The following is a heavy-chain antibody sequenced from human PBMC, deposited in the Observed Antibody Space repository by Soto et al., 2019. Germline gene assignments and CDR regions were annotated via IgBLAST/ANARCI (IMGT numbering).Heavy chain of an antibody. CDR1: GYTFTGYY. V-gene: IGHV1-2*02. Sequence: GASVKVSCKASGYTFTGYYMHWVRQAPGQGLEWMGWINPNSGGTNYAQKFQGRVTMTRDTSISTAYMELSRLRSDDTAVYYCASLDPPSGWYGDFDYWGQGTLVTVSS. CDR3: ASLDPPSGWYGDFDY. D-gene: IGHD6-13*01. J-gene: IGHJ4*02. CDR2: INPNSGGT.